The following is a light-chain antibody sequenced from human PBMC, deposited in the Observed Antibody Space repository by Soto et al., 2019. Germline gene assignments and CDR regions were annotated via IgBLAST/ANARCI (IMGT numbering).Light chain of an antibody. CDR1: QSVSSN. J-gene: IGKJ1*01. Sequence: EIVMTQSPATLSVSPGERATLSCRASQSVSSNLAWYQQKPGQAPRLLIYGASTRATGIPARFSGSGSGTEFTLTISSLQSEDFAVYYCQQYNNWPGTFGQGT. V-gene: IGKV3-15*01. CDR3: QQYNNWPGT. CDR2: GAS.